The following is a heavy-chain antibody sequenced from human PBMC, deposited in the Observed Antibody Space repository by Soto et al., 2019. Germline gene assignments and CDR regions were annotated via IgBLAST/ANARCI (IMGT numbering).Heavy chain of an antibody. Sequence: GASVKVSCKSSGYSFSNFYVHWVRQAPGQGLEWMGIIDPSSRPTSYTQKFQERVTMTRDTSMSTVYMELSRLRSEDTAVYYCARGAVVVPNGLIAGMDVWGLGTTVTVSS. J-gene: IGHJ6*02. CDR1: GYSFSNFY. CDR2: IDPSSRPT. D-gene: IGHD2-15*01. CDR3: ARGAVVVPNGLIAGMDV. V-gene: IGHV1-46*01.